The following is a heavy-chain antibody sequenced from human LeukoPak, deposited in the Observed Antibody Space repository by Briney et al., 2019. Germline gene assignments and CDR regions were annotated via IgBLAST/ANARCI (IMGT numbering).Heavy chain of an antibody. J-gene: IGHJ4*02. CDR2: IIGSGSST. Sequence: GGSLRLSCAASGFTFSSYGMSWVRQAPGRGLQWVSVIIGSGSSTYYADSVKGRFTISRDNSRNTLYLQMNSLRAEDTAVYYCARWYYYETSGLYYGSFDYWGQGTLVTVSS. CDR3: ARWYYYETSGLYYGSFDY. D-gene: IGHD3-22*01. CDR1: GFTFSSYG. V-gene: IGHV3-23*01.